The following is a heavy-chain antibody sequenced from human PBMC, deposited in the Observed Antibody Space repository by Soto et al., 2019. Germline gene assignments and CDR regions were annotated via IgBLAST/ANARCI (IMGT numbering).Heavy chain of an antibody. Sequence: GESLKISCKGSGYSFTSYWIGWVRQMPGKGLEWMGIIYPGDSDTRYSPSFQGQVTISADKSISTAYLQWSSLKASDTAMYYCARHSDYYDSSGHNNWFDPWGQGTLVTVSS. CDR2: IYPGDSDT. CDR3: ARHSDYYDSSGHNNWFDP. CDR1: GYSFTSYW. J-gene: IGHJ5*02. D-gene: IGHD3-22*01. V-gene: IGHV5-51*01.